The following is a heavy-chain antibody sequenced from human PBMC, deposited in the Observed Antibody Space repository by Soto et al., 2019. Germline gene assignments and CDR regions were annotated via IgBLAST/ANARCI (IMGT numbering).Heavy chain of an antibody. J-gene: IGHJ4*02. CDR1: GVSISTYH. D-gene: IGHD3-10*01. Sequence: SETLSLTCIVSGVSISTYHLSWIRQPTGKGLEWIGRMHTSGSTKYNPSLKSRVSMSVDTSKNHFSLKVSSVTADDSAVYFCARGSKDSYPGSRIFDFWGRGTLVTVSS. CDR2: MHTSGST. CDR3: ARGSKDSYPGSRIFDF. V-gene: IGHV4-4*07.